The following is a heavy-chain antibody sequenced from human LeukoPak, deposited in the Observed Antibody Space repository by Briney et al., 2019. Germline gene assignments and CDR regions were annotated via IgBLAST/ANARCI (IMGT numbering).Heavy chain of an antibody. CDR2: MNPNSGNT. Sequence: ASVKVSCKASGYTFTSYDINWVRQATGQGLEWMGWMNPNSGNTGYAQKFQGRATMTRNTSISTAYMELSSLRSEDTAVYYCARGVRIVVVPAAQYYFDYWGQGTLVTVSS. J-gene: IGHJ4*02. V-gene: IGHV1-8*01. D-gene: IGHD2-2*01. CDR1: GYTFTSYD. CDR3: ARGVRIVVVPAAQYYFDY.